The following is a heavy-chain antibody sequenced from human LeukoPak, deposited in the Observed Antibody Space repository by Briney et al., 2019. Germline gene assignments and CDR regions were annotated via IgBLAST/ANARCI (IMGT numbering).Heavy chain of an antibody. D-gene: IGHD5-18*01. CDR2: ISWNSGSI. CDR3: AKGLPHVDTAMVSHYYYGMDV. Sequence: PGRSLRLSCAASGFTFDDYAMHWVRQAPGKGLEWVSGISWNSGSIGYADSVKGRFTISRDNAKNSLYLQMNSLRAEDTALYYCAKGLPHVDTAMVSHYYYGMDVWGQGTTVTVSS. V-gene: IGHV3-9*01. J-gene: IGHJ6*02. CDR1: GFTFDDYA.